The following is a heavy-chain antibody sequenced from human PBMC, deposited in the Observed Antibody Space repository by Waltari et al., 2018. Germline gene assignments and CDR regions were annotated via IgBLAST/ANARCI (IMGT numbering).Heavy chain of an antibody. D-gene: IGHD1-26*01. Sequence: EVQLVESGGGLVQPGRSLRPPCAHSGFPVNVYAMHWVRQAPGKGLEWVSGISWNSGNIGYADSVKGRFTISRDNAKNSLYLQMNSLRTGDTALYYCAKGHSGSYGLDSWGQGTLVTVSP. CDR3: AKGHSGSYGLDS. CDR1: GFPVNVYA. J-gene: IGHJ4*02. CDR2: ISWNSGNI. V-gene: IGHV3-9*01.